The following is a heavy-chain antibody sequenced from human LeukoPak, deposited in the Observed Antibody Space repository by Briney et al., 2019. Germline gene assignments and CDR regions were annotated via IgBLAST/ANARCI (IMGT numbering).Heavy chain of an antibody. D-gene: IGHD1-1*01. J-gene: IGHJ5*02. CDR1: GFTFSNAW. V-gene: IGHV3-15*01. CDR2: TKSKTDGGTI. Sequence: GGSLRLSCAASGFTFSNAWMSWVRQAPGKGLEWVGRTKSKTDGGTIDYAAPVKGRFTISRDDSKNTLYLQMNSLKTEDAAVYYCTTDLEWFDPWGQGTLVTVSS. CDR3: TTDLEWFDP.